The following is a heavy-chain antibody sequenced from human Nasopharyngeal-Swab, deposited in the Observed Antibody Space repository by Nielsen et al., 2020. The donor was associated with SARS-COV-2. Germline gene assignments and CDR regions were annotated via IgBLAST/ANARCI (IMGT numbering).Heavy chain of an antibody. CDR3: ARDYWGIAAAGTPGY. J-gene: IGHJ4*02. D-gene: IGHD6-13*01. V-gene: IGHV3-33*01. Sequence: WIRQPPGKGLEWVAVIWYDGSHQYYSDSVQGRFPISRDNSKNPLYLQMNSLRAEDTAVYYCARDYWGIAAAGTPGYWGQGTLVTVSS. CDR2: IWYDGSHQ.